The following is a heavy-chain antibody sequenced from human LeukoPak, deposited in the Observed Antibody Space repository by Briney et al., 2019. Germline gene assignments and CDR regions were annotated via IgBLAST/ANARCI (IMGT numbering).Heavy chain of an antibody. Sequence: LETLSLTSTVSAGSISSHYWSWIRQPPAKGLESIGYIYYSGSTNYNPSLKSRVTISVDTSKNQFSLKLSSVTAADTAVYHSAREVLVVVPATPNRFAPSGPGTLATVSS. CDR3: AREVLVVVPATPNRFAP. V-gene: IGHV4-59*11. CDR1: AGSISSHY. J-gene: IGHJ5*02. CDR2: IYYSGST. D-gene: IGHD2-15*01.